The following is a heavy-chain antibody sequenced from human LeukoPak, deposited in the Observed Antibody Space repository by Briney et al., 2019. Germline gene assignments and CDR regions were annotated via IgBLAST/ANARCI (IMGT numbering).Heavy chain of an antibody. D-gene: IGHD3-22*01. CDR2: INPSGDST. J-gene: IGHJ3*02. V-gene: IGHV1-46*01. Sequence: ASVKVSCKASGDTFTSYYMHWARQAPGQGLEWMGIINPSGDSTSSAQTFQGRVTMTRDMSTSTVYMALSSLRTEDTAVYYCARGRHSYESSDYYCEGDAFDIWGQGTMVTVSS. CDR3: ARGRHSYESSDYYCEGDAFDI. CDR1: GDTFTSYY.